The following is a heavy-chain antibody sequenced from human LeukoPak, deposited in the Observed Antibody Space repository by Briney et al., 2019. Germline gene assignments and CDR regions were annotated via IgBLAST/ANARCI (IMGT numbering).Heavy chain of an antibody. Sequence: PGGSLRLSCAASGFTFSSYAMIWVRQAPGKGLEWVSAISGSGGSTYYADSVKGRFTISRDNSKNTLYLQMNSLRAEDTAVYYCAKNVFSENYSNYVFDYWGQGTLVTVSS. J-gene: IGHJ4*02. CDR2: ISGSGGST. V-gene: IGHV3-23*01. CDR3: AKNVFSENYSNYVFDY. CDR1: GFTFSSYA. D-gene: IGHD4-11*01.